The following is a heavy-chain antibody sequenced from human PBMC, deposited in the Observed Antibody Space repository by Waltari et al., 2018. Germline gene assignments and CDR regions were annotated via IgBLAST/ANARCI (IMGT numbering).Heavy chain of an antibody. D-gene: IGHD6-19*01. Sequence: QVQLQESGPGLVKPSETLSLTCTVSGGSLNIYYWSWIRQPPGKGLAWIGYVYYTGNTIYNPPLESRVTLSADTSKNQVSLRLRSVTAADTAVYYCARGMSSVWYGPFDYWGQGTLVTVSS. V-gene: IGHV4-59*08. CDR2: VYYTGNT. CDR3: ARGMSSVWYGPFDY. CDR1: GGSLNIYY. J-gene: IGHJ4*02.